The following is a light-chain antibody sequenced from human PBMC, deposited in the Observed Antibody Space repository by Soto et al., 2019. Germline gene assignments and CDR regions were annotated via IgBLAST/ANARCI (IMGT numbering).Light chain of an antibody. CDR3: AAWDDSLSGYV. CDR2: SND. V-gene: IGLV1-44*01. J-gene: IGLJ1*01. Sequence: QLVLTQPPSASGTPGQRVTISCSGSSSNIGSNSVNWYRHLPGTAPKLLIYSNDQWPSGVPDRISGSKSGTSASLAISGLQSEDEADYYCAAWDDSLSGYVFGTGTKLTVL. CDR1: SSNIGSNS.